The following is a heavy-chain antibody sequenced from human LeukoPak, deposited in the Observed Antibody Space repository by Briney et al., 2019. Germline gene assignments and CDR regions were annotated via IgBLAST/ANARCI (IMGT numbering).Heavy chain of an antibody. Sequence: ASVKVSCKASGGTFSSYPFTWVRQAPGQGLEWMGEITPIFGAANYAQTFQGRVTITADESTSTVFMELSSLRSDDTAVYYCARSVVVVVAATVSPRFDYWGQGTLVTVSS. CDR3: ARSVVVVVAATVSPRFDY. CDR2: ITPIFGAA. D-gene: IGHD2-15*01. V-gene: IGHV1-69*13. CDR1: GGTFSSYP. J-gene: IGHJ4*02.